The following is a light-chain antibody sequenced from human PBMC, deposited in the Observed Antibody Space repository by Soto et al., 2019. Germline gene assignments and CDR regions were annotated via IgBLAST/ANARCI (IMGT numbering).Light chain of an antibody. CDR2: DAS. CDR3: QQYTRYPYT. CDR1: QSLDKW. Sequence: DIQMTQSPSTLSASVGDRVSISCRASQSLDKWLAWYQQKPGEAPKLLVSDASNLESGVSSRFTGSVSGTEFTLTISSLQPDDFATYYCQQYTRYPYTFGQGTKLEIK. J-gene: IGKJ2*01. V-gene: IGKV1-5*01.